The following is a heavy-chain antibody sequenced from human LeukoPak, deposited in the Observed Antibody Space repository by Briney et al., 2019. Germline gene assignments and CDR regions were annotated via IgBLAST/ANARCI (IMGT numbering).Heavy chain of an antibody. J-gene: IGHJ4*02. CDR3: ASYGYWGLGELSLYHY. CDR1: GYTFTSYG. D-gene: IGHD3-16*02. CDR2: ISAYNGNT. Sequence: ASVKVSCKASGYTFTSYGISWVRQAPGQGLEWMGWISAYNGNTNYAQKLQGRVTVTTDTSTSTAYMELRSLRSDDTAVYYCASYGYWGLGELSLYHYWGQGTLVTVSS. V-gene: IGHV1-18*01.